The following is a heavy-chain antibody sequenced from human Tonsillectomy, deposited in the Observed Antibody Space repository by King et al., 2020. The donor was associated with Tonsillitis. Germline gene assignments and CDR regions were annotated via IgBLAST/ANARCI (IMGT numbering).Heavy chain of an antibody. D-gene: IGHD6-19*01. V-gene: IGHV4-38-2*02. J-gene: IGHJ4*02. CDR3: ASGAVTGSHDY. CDR1: GNSISRGYY. CDR2: IYQSGST. Sequence: VQLQESGPGLVKPSETLSLICTVSGNSISRGYYWGWIRQPPGKGLEWIGIIYQSGSTYYNPSLKSRVTISVDTSKDQFSLKLTSVTAADTAVYYCASGAVTGSHDYWGQGTLVTVSS.